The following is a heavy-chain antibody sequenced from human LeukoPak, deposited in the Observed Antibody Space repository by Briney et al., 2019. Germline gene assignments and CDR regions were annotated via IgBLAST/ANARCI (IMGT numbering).Heavy chain of an antibody. D-gene: IGHD3-10*01. CDR1: GYSFTSYW. Sequence: GESLKISCKGSGYSFTSYWIGWVRQLPGKGLEWMGIIYPGDSDTRYSPSFQGQVTLSADKSITTVYLQWRSLKASDTAIYYCARPSYYYGSRSYWGFDYWGQGTLVTVSS. CDR2: IYPGDSDT. J-gene: IGHJ4*02. CDR3: ARPSYYYGSRSYWGFDY. V-gene: IGHV5-51*01.